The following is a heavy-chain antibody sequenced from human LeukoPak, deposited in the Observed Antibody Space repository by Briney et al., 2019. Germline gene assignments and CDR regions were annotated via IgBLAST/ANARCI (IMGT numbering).Heavy chain of an antibody. CDR2: ICPGDSDT. J-gene: IGHJ4*02. Sequence: GESLKISCKGSGYSFANYWIAWVRQMPGKGLEWMGIICPGDSDTRYSPSFQGQVTISADKSISTAYLQWSSLWASDTAIYFCARLGEGATPTFAMAEVWGQGTLVTVSS. CDR1: GYSFANYW. CDR3: ARLGEGATPTFAMAEV. D-gene: IGHD1-26*01. V-gene: IGHV5-51*01.